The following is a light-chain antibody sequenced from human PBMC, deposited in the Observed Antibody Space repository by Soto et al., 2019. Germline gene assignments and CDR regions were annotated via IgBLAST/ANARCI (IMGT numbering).Light chain of an antibody. Sequence: QAVATKEPSVTVSPGGTGTLTWGSSTGAVTRAHYPNWFQQRPGQPPRELIATTTNRHSWTPARFSGSLLGDKAALTLSGVQPEDEADYYCLLYFGGPGVFGCGTKLTVL. CDR2: TTT. J-gene: IGLJ3*02. CDR1: TGAVTRAHY. CDR3: LLYFGGPGV. V-gene: IGLV7-43*01.